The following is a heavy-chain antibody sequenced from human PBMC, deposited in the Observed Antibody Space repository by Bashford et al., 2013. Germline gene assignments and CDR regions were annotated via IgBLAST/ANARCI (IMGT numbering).Heavy chain of an antibody. CDR3: ARVEGCSSTELLVRGTT. V-gene: IGHV1-2*02. CDR2: INPNSGGT. Sequence: ASVKVSCKASGYTFTGYYMHWVRQAPGQGLEWMGWINPNSGGTNYAQKFQGRVTMTRDTSISTAYMELSRLRSDDTAVYYCARVEGCSSTELLVRGTTWAEGTLVHRLL. J-gene: IGHJ1*01. D-gene: IGHD2-2*01. CDR1: GYTFTGYY.